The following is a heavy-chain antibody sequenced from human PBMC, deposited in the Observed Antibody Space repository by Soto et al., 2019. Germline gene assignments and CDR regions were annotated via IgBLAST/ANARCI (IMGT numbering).Heavy chain of an antibody. Sequence: ASVKVSCKASGGTFSSYAISWVRQAPGQGLEWMGGIIPIFGTANYAQKFQGRVTITADESTSTAYMELSSLRSEDTAVYYCAAVAAPPDAFDIWGQGTMVTVSS. CDR3: AAVAAPPDAFDI. CDR2: IIPIFGTA. V-gene: IGHV1-69*13. D-gene: IGHD6-19*01. J-gene: IGHJ3*02. CDR1: GGTFSSYA.